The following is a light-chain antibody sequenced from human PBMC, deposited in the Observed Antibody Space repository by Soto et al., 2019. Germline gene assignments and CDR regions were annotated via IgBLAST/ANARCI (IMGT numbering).Light chain of an antibody. CDR3: QHYNDWPPTWT. V-gene: IGKV3-15*01. CDR2: GAS. CDR1: QSVSSK. J-gene: IGKJ1*01. Sequence: EIVMTQSPATLSVSPGERATLSCRASQSVSSKLAWYQQKPGQVPRVLIYGASTRATGIPARFSGSGSGTEFTLTISSLQSEDVAVYFCQHYNDWPPTWTFGQGTRVEIK.